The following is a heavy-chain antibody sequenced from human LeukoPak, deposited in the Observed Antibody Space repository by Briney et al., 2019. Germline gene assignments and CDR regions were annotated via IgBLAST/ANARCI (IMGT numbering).Heavy chain of an antibody. CDR1: GFTFSSYA. CDR3: ARARGGYSYGYHFDY. D-gene: IGHD5-18*01. CDR2: ISYDGSNK. Sequence: GGSLRLSCAASGFTFSSYAMHWVRQAPGKGLEWVAVISYDGSNKYYADSVKGRFTISRDNSKNTLYLQMNSLRAEDTAVYHCARARGGYSYGYHFDYWGQGTLVTVSS. J-gene: IGHJ4*02. V-gene: IGHV3-30*04.